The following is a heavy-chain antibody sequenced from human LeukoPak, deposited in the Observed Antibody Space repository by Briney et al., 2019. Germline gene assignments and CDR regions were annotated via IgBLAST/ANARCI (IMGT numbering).Heavy chain of an antibody. Sequence: KASETLSLTCTVSGGSISSGSYYWSWIRQPAGKGLEWIGRIYTSGSTNYNPSLKSRVTISVDTSKNQFSLKLSSVTAADTAVYYCARDLPYGSGSYYNVGLWDYWGQGTLVTVSS. V-gene: IGHV4-61*02. CDR3: ARDLPYGSGSYYNVGLWDY. CDR2: IYTSGST. CDR1: GGSISSGSYY. D-gene: IGHD3-10*01. J-gene: IGHJ4*02.